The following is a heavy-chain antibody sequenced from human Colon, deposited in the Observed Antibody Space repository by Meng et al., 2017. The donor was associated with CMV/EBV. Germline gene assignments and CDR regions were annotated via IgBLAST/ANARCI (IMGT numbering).Heavy chain of an antibody. D-gene: IGHD3-10*01. CDR3: ARQRRRINLLKGNEADFHGDMDV. V-gene: IGHV4-59*08. CDR2: IYESGTT. J-gene: IGHJ6*02. Sequence: ESLKISCAASGFTFSLYEMNWVRQAPGKGLEWIGHIYESGTTKYNPSLESRVTISADTSKNEFSLKLRSVTAADTAVYYCARQRRRINLLKGNEADFHGDMDVWGQGTTVTVSS. CDR1: GFTFSLYE.